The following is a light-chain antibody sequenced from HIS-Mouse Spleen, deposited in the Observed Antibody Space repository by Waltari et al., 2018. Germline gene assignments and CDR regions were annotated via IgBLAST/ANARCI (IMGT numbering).Light chain of an antibody. CDR2: AAS. CDR1: QSTTSY. CDR3: QQSYSTPRT. Sequence: DIQMTQSLSSVSASVGDRVTITCRASQSTTSYLNWYQQKPGKAPKLLIYAASSLQSGVPSRFSGSGSGTDFTLTISSLQPEDFATYYCQQSYSTPRTFGQGTKVEIK. V-gene: IGKV1-39*01. J-gene: IGKJ1*01.